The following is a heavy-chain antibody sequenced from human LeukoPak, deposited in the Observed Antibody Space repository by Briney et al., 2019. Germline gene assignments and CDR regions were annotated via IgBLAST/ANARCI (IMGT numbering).Heavy chain of an antibody. CDR1: GYTFTGYY. CDR2: INPNSGGT. V-gene: IGHV1-2*02. Sequence: ASVKVSCKASGYTFTGYYMHWVRQAPGQGLEWVGWINPNSGGTNYAQKFQGRVTMTRDTSISTAYMELSRLRSDDTAVYYCARWVAVAGTGCFDYWGQGTLVTVSS. D-gene: IGHD6-19*01. CDR3: ARWVAVAGTGCFDY. J-gene: IGHJ4*02.